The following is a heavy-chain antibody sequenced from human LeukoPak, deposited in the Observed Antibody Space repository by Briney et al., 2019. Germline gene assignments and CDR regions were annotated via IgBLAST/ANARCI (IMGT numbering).Heavy chain of an antibody. CDR3: ARDEGYCSSTSCYRHAFDI. CDR1: GYTFTGYY. J-gene: IGHJ3*02. Sequence: ASVKVSCKASGYTFTGYYMHWMRQAPGQGLEWMGWINPNSGGTNYAQKFQGWVTMTRDTSISTAYMELSRLRSDDTAVYYCARDEGYCSSTSCYRHAFDIWGQGTMVTASS. V-gene: IGHV1-2*04. CDR2: INPNSGGT. D-gene: IGHD2-2*01.